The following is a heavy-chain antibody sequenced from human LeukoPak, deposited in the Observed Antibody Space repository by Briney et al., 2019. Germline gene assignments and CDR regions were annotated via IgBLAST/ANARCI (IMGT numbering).Heavy chain of an antibody. D-gene: IGHD2-15*01. CDR2: IRTKGYGGTT. J-gene: IGHJ4*02. CDR3: SRGWPIDY. CDR1: GFTFGDYA. V-gene: IGHV3-49*04. Sequence: GRSLRLSCTGSGFTFGDYAMTWVRQAPGKGLEWVGFIRTKGYGGTTEYAASVRGRFTISRDDSKSIAYLQMNSLKTEDTAVYYCSRGWPIDYWGQGTLVNVSS.